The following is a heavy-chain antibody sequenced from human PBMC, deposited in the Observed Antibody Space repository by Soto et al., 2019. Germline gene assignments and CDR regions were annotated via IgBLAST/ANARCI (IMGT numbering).Heavy chain of an antibody. CDR3: ARGRYCGGDCPNYYYYGMDV. CDR1: GYTFTSYG. CDR2: ISAYNGNT. D-gene: IGHD2-21*02. J-gene: IGHJ6*02. V-gene: IGHV1-18*04. Sequence: ASVKVSCKASGYTFTSYGISWVRQAHGQGLEWMGWISAYNGNTNYAQKLQGRVTMTTDTSTSTAYMQLRSLRSDDTAVYHCARGRYCGGDCPNYYYYGMDVWGQGTTVTVSS.